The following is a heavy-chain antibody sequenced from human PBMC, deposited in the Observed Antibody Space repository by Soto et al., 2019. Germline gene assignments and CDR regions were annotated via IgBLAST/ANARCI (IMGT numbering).Heavy chain of an antibody. CDR3: AHRPSGWFLFDY. D-gene: IGHD6-19*01. CDR2: IYWNADK. Sequence: QITLKESGPTLVKPTQTLTLTCTFSGFSLSTSGVGVGWIRQSPGKALHWLALIYWNADKRYNPSLKTRLTITKDTSKNQVVLTLTNMDPVDTSTDYCAHRPSGWFLFDYWGQGTLVTVS. CDR1: GFSLSTSGVG. V-gene: IGHV2-5*01. J-gene: IGHJ4*02.